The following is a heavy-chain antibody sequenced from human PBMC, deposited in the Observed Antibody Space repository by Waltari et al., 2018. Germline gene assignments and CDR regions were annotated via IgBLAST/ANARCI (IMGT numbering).Heavy chain of an antibody. D-gene: IGHD3-16*01. V-gene: IGHV3-74*01. CDR3: IRDAFGQNDF. CDR2: MNGDGSVI. Sequence: EVQLVESGGGLVQPGGSLRLSCTGPGFPFSTDWMHWVRQAPGKGLVWVSRMNGDGSVISYADSVRGRFTISRDNAKSTLYLEMNSLRDDDTAMYHCIRDAFGQNDFWGQGTLVTVSS. J-gene: IGHJ4*02. CDR1: GFPFSTDW.